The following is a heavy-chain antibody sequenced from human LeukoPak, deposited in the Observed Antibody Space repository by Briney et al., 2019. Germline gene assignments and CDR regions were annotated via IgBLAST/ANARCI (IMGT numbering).Heavy chain of an antibody. CDR1: GFTFSSHS. V-gene: IGHV3-21*01. Sequence: GGSLRLSCAASGFTFSSHSMNWVRQAPGKGLEWVSSISSSSSYIYYADSVKGRFTISRGNAKNSLYLQMNSLRAEDTAVYYCARGGQGGCPDYWGQGTLVTVSS. CDR2: ISSSSSYI. J-gene: IGHJ4*02. D-gene: IGHD6-19*01. CDR3: ARGGQGGCPDY.